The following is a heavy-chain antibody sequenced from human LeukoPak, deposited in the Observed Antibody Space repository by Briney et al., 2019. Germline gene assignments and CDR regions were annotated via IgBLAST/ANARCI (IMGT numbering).Heavy chain of an antibody. V-gene: IGHV1-18*01. D-gene: IGHD4-11*01. CDR3: ARNPYSNYNYYYYMDV. CDR1: GYTFTSYG. J-gene: IGHJ6*03. Sequence: ASVKVSCKASGYTFTSYGISWVRQAPGQGLEWMGWISAYNGNTNYAQKLQGRVTMTTDTSTSTAYMELRSLRSDDTAVYYCARNPYSNYNYYYYMDVWGKGTTVTVSS. CDR2: ISAYNGNT.